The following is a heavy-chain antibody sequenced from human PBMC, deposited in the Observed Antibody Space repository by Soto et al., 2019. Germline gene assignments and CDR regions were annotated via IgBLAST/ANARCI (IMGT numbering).Heavy chain of an antibody. CDR2: ISGSGDDT. CDR3: AKGGTTGKTNSHFWYFDL. V-gene: IGHV3-23*01. D-gene: IGHD1-1*01. CDR1: GFPFNTYA. J-gene: IGHJ2*01. Sequence: GGSLRLSCAASGFPFNTYAMNWARQAPGKGLEWVSVISGSGDDTYYADTVKGRFTISRDNSKNTLFLQMDSLRPEDTAIYYCAKGGTTGKTNSHFWYFDLWGRGTLVTVSS.